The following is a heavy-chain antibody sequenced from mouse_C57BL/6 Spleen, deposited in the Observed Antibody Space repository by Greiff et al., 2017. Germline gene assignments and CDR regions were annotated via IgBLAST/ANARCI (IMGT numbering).Heavy chain of an antibody. CDR1: GYTFTSYW. D-gene: IGHD1-1*01. CDR2: IDPNCGGT. Sequence: VQLQQPGAELVKPGASVKLSCKASGYTFTSYWMHWVKQRPGRGLEWIGRIDPNCGGTKYNEKFKSKATLTVDKPSSTAYMQLSSLTSEDSAVYYCARGTTVVATRWYFDVWGTGTTVTVSS. CDR3: ARGTTVVATRWYFDV. J-gene: IGHJ1*03. V-gene: IGHV1-72*01.